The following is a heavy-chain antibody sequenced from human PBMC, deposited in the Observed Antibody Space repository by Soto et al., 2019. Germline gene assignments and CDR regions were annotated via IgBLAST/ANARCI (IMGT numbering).Heavy chain of an antibody. Sequence: SETLSLTCFVYGGSFSGYYWSWIRQPPGKGLEWIGEINHSGSTNYNPSLKSRVTISVDTSKDQFSLKLSSVTAADTAVYYCASLVVLGYWGKGTLVTVSS. V-gene: IGHV4-34*01. CDR2: INHSGST. CDR3: ASLVVLGY. CDR1: GGSFSGYY. J-gene: IGHJ4*02. D-gene: IGHD2-15*01.